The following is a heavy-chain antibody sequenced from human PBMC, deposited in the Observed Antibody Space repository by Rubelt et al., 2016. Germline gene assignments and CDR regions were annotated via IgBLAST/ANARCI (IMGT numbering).Heavy chain of an antibody. J-gene: IGHJ6*02. V-gene: IGHV1-69*06. Sequence: GTANYAQKSQGRVTITADKSTSTAYMELSSLRSEDTAVYYCARNDRSLEKYYYYGMDVWGQGTTVTVSS. CDR3: ARNDRSLEKYYYYGMDV. CDR2: GTA. D-gene: IGHD1-1*01.